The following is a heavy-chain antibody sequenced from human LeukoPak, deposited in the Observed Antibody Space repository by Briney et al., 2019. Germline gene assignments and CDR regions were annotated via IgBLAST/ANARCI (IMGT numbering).Heavy chain of an antibody. CDR2: ISANNGNT. D-gene: IGHD5-18*01. J-gene: IGHJ5*02. Sequence: ASVKVSCKASGYTFTSYGISWVRQAPGQGLEWMGWISANNGNTEYAQKFQGRVTMTTDTSTSTAYMELRSLRSDDTAMYYCARDLHPGIXXFXXXNWFX. CDR3: ARDLHPGIXXFXXXNWFX. V-gene: IGHV1-18*01. CDR1: GYTFTSYG.